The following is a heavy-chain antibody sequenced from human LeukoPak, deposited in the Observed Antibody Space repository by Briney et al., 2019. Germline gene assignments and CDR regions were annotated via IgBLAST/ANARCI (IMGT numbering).Heavy chain of an antibody. J-gene: IGHJ4*02. Sequence: GGSLRLSCTASGFTFGDYAMSWVRQAPGKGLEWVGFIRSKAYGGTTEYAASVKGSFTISRDDSKSIAYLQMNSLKTEDTAVYYCTRDESGENDYWGQGTLVTVSS. D-gene: IGHD3-10*01. CDR2: IRSKAYGGTT. CDR1: GFTFGDYA. CDR3: TRDESGENDY. V-gene: IGHV3-49*04.